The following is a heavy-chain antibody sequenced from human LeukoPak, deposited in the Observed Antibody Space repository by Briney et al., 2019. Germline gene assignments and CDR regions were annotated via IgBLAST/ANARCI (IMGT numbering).Heavy chain of an antibody. J-gene: IGHJ5*02. D-gene: IGHD3-9*01. V-gene: IGHV1-8*01. CDR3: ARWTSRYDILTGYRHWFDP. CDR1: GYTFTSYD. CDR2: MNPNSGNT. Sequence: ASVKVSCKASGYTFTSYDINWVRQATGQGLEWMGWMNPNSGNTGYAQKFQGRVTMTRNTSISTAYMELSSLRSEDTAVYYCARWTSRYDILTGYRHWFDPWGQGTLVTVSS.